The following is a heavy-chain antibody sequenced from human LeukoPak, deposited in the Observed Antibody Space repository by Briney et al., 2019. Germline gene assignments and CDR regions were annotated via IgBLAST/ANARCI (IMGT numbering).Heavy chain of an antibody. V-gene: IGHV3-7*01. D-gene: IGHD6-19*01. CDR2: IKQDGSEK. CDR1: GFAFSSYW. Sequence: GGSLRLSCAASGFAFSSYWMHWVRQAPGKGLEWVANIKQDGSEKYYVDSVRGRFTISRDNAKNSLYLQMNSLRAEDTAVYYCVSSGWSFDYWGQGTLVTVSS. J-gene: IGHJ4*02. CDR3: VSSGWSFDY.